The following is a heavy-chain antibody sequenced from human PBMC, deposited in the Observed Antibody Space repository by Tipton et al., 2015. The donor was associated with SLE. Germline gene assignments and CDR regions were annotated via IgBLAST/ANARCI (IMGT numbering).Heavy chain of an antibody. CDR2: ISGSGGST. CDR1: GFTFSSYA. J-gene: IGHJ3*02. D-gene: IGHD6-19*01. Sequence: SLRLSCAASGFTFSSYAMSWVRQAPGKGLGWVSAISGSGGSTYYADSVKGRFTISRDNSKNSLYLQMNSLRAEDTALYYCAKDQAVAGHDAFDIWGQGTMVTVSS. CDR3: AKDQAVAGHDAFDI. V-gene: IGHV3-23*01.